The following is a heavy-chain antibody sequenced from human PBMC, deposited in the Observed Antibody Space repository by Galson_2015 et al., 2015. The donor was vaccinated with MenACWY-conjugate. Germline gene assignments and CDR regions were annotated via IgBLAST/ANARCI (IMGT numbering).Heavy chain of an antibody. Sequence: QSGAEVKKPGESLKISCQGSGYSFANYWLGWVRQMPGKGPEWMGIIHLTDSRTKYSPAFQGQVTISADKSIFTAYLLWSSLKASDIAIYYGAGALEDDYHWDLGGQGTTVAVSS. D-gene: IGHD3-16*01. CDR1: GYSFANYW. CDR2: IHLTDSRT. V-gene: IGHV5-51*03. J-gene: IGHJ3*01. CDR3: AGALEDDYHWDL.